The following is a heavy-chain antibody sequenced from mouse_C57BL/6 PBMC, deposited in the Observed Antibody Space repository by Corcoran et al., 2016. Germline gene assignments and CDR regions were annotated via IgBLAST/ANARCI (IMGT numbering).Heavy chain of an antibody. V-gene: IGHV3-6*01. J-gene: IGHJ4*01. CDR3: ANYYGSSYPYYAMDY. CDR1: GYSITSCYS. CDR2: ISYDGSN. Sequence: VQLQESGPGLVKPSQSLSLTCSVTGYSITSCYSWNWIRQFPGNKLEWMGYISYDGSNNYNPSLKNRISITRDTSKNQFFLKLNSVTTEDTATYYWANYYGSSYPYYAMDYWGQGTSVTVSS. D-gene: IGHD1-1*01.